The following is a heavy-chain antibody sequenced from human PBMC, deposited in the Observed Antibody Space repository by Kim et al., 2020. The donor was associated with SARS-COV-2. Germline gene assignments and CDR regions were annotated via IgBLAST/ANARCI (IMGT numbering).Heavy chain of an antibody. Sequence: GESLKISCKGSGYSFTSYWIGWVRQMPGKGLEWMGIIYPGDSDTRYSPSFQGQVTISADKSISTAYLQWSSLKASDTAMYYCARTSGYSRTPKGYGMDVWGQGTTVTVSS. CDR3: ARTSGYSRTPKGYGMDV. CDR2: IYPGDSDT. D-gene: IGHD5-12*01. J-gene: IGHJ6*02. V-gene: IGHV5-51*01. CDR1: GYSFTSYW.